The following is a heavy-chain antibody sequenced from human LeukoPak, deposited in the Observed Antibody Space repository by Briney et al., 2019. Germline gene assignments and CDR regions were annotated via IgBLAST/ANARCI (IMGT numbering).Heavy chain of an antibody. CDR3: ARVPSAKGARHYYYYYYMDV. D-gene: IGHD2-2*01. CDR2: IYYSGST. V-gene: IGHV4-39*01. Sequence: PSETLSLTCTVSGGSISSSSHYWGWIRQPPGKGLEWIGSIYYSGSTYYNPSLRSRVTISVDTSKNQFSLKLSSVTAADTAVYYCARVPSAKGARHYYYYYYMDVWGKGTTVTVSS. CDR1: GGSISSSSHY. J-gene: IGHJ6*03.